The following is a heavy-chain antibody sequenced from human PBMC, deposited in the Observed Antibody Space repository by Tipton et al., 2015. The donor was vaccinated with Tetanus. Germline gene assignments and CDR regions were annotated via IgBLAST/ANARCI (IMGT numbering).Heavy chain of an antibody. V-gene: IGHV3-72*01. D-gene: IGHD3-22*01. J-gene: IGHJ6*02. CDR3: ARGRHPVGGVGSGYYYNGRIDYYYGMDV. CDR2: TRNKANSYTT. Sequence: SLRLSCAASGFTFSDHYMDWVRQAPGKGLEWVGRTRNKANSYTTEYAASVKGRFTISRDDSKNSLYLQMNSLKTGDTAVFFCARGRHPVGGVGSGYYYNGRIDYYYGMDVWGQGTTVTVSS. CDR1: GFTFSDHY.